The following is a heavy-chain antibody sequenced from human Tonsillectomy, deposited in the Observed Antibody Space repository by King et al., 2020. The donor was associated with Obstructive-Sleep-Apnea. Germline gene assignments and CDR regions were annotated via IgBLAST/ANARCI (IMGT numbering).Heavy chain of an antibody. CDR3: ARVIGLHGAGTFDY. Sequence: QLQESGPGLVKPSETLSLTCTVSGGSISSSSYYWGWIRQPPGKGLEWIGSIYYSGSTSYNPSLKSRVTLSLDTSKNQFSLKLSSVTAADTAVYYCARVIGLHGAGTFDYWGQGTLVTVSS. D-gene: IGHD3-10*01. CDR1: GGSISSSSYY. J-gene: IGHJ4*02. V-gene: IGHV4-39*07. CDR2: IYYSGST.